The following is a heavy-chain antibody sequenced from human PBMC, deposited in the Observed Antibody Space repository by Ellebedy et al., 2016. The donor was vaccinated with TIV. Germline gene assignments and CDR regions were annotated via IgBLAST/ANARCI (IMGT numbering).Heavy chain of an antibody. CDR2: ISAYNGNT. CDR3: ARVRESSGSNAFDI. D-gene: IGHD3-22*01. CDR1: GYTFTSYG. J-gene: IGHJ3*02. Sequence: AASVKVSCKASGYTFTSYGISWVRQAPGQGLEWMGWISAYNGNTNYAQKLQGRVTMTTDTSTRTAYMELRSLRSDDTAVDFCARVRESSGSNAFDIWGQGTMVSVSS. V-gene: IGHV1-18*01.